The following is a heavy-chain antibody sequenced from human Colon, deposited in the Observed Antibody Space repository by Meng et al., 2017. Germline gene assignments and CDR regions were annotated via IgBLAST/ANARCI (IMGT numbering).Heavy chain of an antibody. CDR3: ARDRPLTGDFSDY. CDR1: GYTFTGYY. CDR2: INPNSGGT. V-gene: IGHV1-2*06. D-gene: IGHD2-21*02. J-gene: IGHJ4*02. Sequence: ASVKVSCKASGYTFTGYYMHWVRQDPGQGLEWMGRINPNSGGTNYAQKFQGRVTMTRDTSISTAYMELSRLRSDDTAVYYCARDRPLTGDFSDYWGQGTLVTVSS.